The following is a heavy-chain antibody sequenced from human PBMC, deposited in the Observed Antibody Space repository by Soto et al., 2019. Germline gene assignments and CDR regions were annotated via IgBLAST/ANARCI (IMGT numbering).Heavy chain of an antibody. CDR3: ARVSTSGRQQLYLSYYYYYGMDV. J-gene: IGHJ6*02. V-gene: IGHV1-18*01. Sequence: ASVKVSCKASGYTFTSYGISWVRQAPGQGLEWMGWISAYNGNTNYALKLQGRVTMTTDTSTSTAYMELRSLRSDDTAVYYCARVSTSGRQQLYLSYYYYYGMDVWGQGTTVTVSS. CDR2: ISAYNGNT. D-gene: IGHD6-13*01. CDR1: GYTFTSYG.